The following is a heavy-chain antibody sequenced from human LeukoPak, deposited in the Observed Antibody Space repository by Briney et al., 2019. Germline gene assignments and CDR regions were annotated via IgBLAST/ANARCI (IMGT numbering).Heavy chain of an antibody. Sequence: GGSLRPSCAASGFTFSSYAMHWVRQAPGKGLEWVAVISYDGSNKYYADSVKGRFTISRDNSKNTLYLQMNSLRAEDTAVYYCAREVPYSSSGIDAFDIWGQGTMVTVSS. CDR1: GFTFSSYA. J-gene: IGHJ3*02. D-gene: IGHD6-6*01. CDR2: ISYDGSNK. CDR3: AREVPYSSSGIDAFDI. V-gene: IGHV3-30-3*01.